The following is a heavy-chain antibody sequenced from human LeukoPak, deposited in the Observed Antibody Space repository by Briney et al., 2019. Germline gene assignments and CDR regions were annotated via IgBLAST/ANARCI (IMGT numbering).Heavy chain of an antibody. CDR3: AGYCSSTSCYPLYYFDY. D-gene: IGHD2-2*01. CDR2: IYYSGST. V-gene: IGHV4-30-4*08. J-gene: IGHJ4*02. CDR1: GGSISSGDYY. Sequence: PSQTLSLTCTVSGGSISSGDYYWSWIRQPPGQDLEWIGYIYYSGSTYYNPSLKSRVTISVDTSKNQFSLKLSSVTAADTAVYYCAGYCSSTSCYPLYYFDYWGQRTLVTVSS.